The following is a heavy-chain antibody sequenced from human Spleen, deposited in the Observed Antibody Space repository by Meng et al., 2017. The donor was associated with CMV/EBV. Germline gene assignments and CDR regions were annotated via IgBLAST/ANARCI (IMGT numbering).Heavy chain of an antibody. CDR3: ARLHRITIFGVVTEGGFDP. CDR2: INHSGST. Sequence: QSQLQPGVTVLFKPAVPRPLPCVVYGGSFSGYYGSWIRQPPGKGLEWIGEINHSGSTNYNPSLKSRVTISVDTSKNQFSLKLSSVTAADTAVYYCARLHRITIFGVVTEGGFDPWGQGTLVTVSS. D-gene: IGHD3-3*01. V-gene: IGHV4-34*01. CDR1: GGSFSGYY. J-gene: IGHJ5*02.